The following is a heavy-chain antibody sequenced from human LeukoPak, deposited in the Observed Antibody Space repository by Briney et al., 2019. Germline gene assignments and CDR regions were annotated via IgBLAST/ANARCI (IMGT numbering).Heavy chain of an antibody. CDR3: ARLAAAGTFYFDY. Sequence: SVKVSCKASGGTFSSYAISWVRQAPGQGLKWMGRIIPILGIANYAQKFQGRVTITADKFTSTAYMELSSLRSEDTAVYYCARLAAAGTFYFDYWGQGTLVSVSS. J-gene: IGHJ4*02. D-gene: IGHD6-13*01. V-gene: IGHV1-69*10. CDR1: GGTFSSYA. CDR2: IIPILGIA.